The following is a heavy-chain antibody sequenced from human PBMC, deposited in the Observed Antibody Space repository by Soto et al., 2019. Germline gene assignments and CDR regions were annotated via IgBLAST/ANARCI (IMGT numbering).Heavy chain of an antibody. CDR2: IYSDGST. J-gene: IGHJ4*02. CDR1: GFTVSSNY. Sequence: GSLRLSCAASGFTVSSNYMSWVRQAPGKGLEWVSVIYSDGSTKYADSVKGRFTISRDNSKNTLYLQMNSLRAEDTAVYYCATSRDGYSYYFDYWAREPWSPSPQ. D-gene: IGHD5-18*01. CDR3: ATSRDGYSYYFDY. V-gene: IGHV3-53*05.